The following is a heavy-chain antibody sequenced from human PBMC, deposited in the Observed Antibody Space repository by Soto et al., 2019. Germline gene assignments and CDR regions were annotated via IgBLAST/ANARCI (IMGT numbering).Heavy chain of an antibody. CDR3: ARDSVAVRPGWFDP. Sequence: ASVKVSCKASGYTFTTYAINWVRQAPGQGLEWMGWISVYNGNTNYAQKFQDRVTMSTDTSTNTAFMELRGLRSDDTAVYFCARDSVAVRPGWFDPWGQGTLVTVSS. CDR1: GYTFTTYA. J-gene: IGHJ5*02. V-gene: IGHV1-18*01. CDR2: ISVYNGNT. D-gene: IGHD1-26*01.